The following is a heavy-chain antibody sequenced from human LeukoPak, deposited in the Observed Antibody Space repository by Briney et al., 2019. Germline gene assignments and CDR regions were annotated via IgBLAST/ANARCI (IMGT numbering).Heavy chain of an antibody. CDR2: IYYSGST. CDR1: GGSISSSSYY. J-gene: IGHJ4*02. D-gene: IGHD6-13*01. CDR3: ARVESAAGTKY. Sequence: QTSETLSLTCTVSGGSISSSSYYWGWIHQPPGKGLEWIGSIYYSGSTYYNPSLKSRVTISVDTSKNQFSLKLSSVTAADTAVYYCARVESAAGTKYWGQGTLVTVSS. V-gene: IGHV4-39*07.